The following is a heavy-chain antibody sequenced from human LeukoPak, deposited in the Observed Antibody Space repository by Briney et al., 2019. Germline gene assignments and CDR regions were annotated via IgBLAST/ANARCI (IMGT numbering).Heavy chain of an antibody. CDR3: ARDRGWRSSGYYLYHFDY. CDR2: IKHNGGEK. D-gene: IGHD3-22*01. CDR1: GFTFTDYF. V-gene: IGHV3-7*01. Sequence: GGSLRLSCVASGFTFTDYFMSWVRQAPGKGLEWVASIKHNGGEKYYVDSVKGRFTISRDNAKNSLYLEMSSLRVEDTAVYYCARDRGWRSSGYYLYHFDYWGQGTLVTSAS. J-gene: IGHJ4*02.